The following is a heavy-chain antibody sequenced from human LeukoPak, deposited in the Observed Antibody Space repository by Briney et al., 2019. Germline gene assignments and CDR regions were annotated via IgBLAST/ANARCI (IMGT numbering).Heavy chain of an antibody. J-gene: IGHJ4*02. CDR1: GFTFSSYG. V-gene: IGHV3-23*01. Sequence: GGSLRLSCAASGFTFSSYGMSWVRQAPGKGLEWVSAISGSGGSTYYANSVKGRFTISRDISKNMLYLQMNSLRADDTAVYYCARDDTTSGYYEFGYWGQGTLVTVSS. CDR2: ISGSGGST. D-gene: IGHD5-12*01. CDR3: ARDDTTSGYYEFGY.